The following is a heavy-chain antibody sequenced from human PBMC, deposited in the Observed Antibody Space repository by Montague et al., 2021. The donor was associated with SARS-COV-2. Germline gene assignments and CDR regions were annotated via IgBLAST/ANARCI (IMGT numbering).Heavy chain of an antibody. CDR2: IHSNGDT. J-gene: IGHJ4*02. CDR3: ARGSGHYGSPFDH. Sequence: SETLSLTCTVSGGSISTYPWSWIRQPAGKALEWIGRIHSNGDTTYNPSLKSRVAMSVDTPKNQFSLKMTSVTAADTAMYYCARGSGHYGSPFDHWGQENRVTVSS. V-gene: IGHV4-4*07. D-gene: IGHD4-17*01. CDR1: GGSISTYP.